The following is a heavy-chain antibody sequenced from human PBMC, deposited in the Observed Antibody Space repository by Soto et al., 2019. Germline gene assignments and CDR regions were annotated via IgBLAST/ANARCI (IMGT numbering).Heavy chain of an antibody. J-gene: IGHJ6*02. CDR3: AFGEDSRYYYYGMDV. D-gene: IGHD2-15*01. CDR1: GLTFSSYS. CDR2: ISSSSSTI. V-gene: IGHV3-48*01. Sequence: EVQLVESGGGLVQRWGSLRLSCAASGLTFSSYSMNWVRQAPGKGLEWVSYISSSSSTIYYADSVKGRFTISRDNAKNSLYLQMNSLRAEDTAVYYCAFGEDSRYYYYGMDVWGQGTTVTVSS.